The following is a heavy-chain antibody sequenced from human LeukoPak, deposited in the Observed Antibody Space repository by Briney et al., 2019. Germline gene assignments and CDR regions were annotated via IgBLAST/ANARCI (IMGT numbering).Heavy chain of an antibody. Sequence: GGSLRLSCAASGFTFSSYEMNWVRQAPGKGLEWVSYISSSGSTIYYADSVKGRFTISRDNAKNSLYLQMNSLRAEDTAVYYCARDADGDCSGGSCYTSYYYYYMDVWGKGTTVTVSS. CDR3: ARDADGDCSGGSCYTSYYYYYMDV. V-gene: IGHV3-48*03. CDR2: ISSSGSTI. D-gene: IGHD2-15*01. J-gene: IGHJ6*03. CDR1: GFTFSSYE.